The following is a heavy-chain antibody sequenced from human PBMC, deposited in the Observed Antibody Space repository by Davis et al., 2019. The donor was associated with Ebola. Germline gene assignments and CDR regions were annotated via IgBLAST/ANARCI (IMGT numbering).Heavy chain of an antibody. J-gene: IGHJ4*02. V-gene: IGHV3-30-3*01. D-gene: IGHD6-19*01. Sequence: GESLKISCAASGFIFSRYAMHWVRQAPGKGLEWLAVISYDGSNEYYAVSVKGRFIVSRDNSKNTLSLQMNSLRGEDTAVYYCARDGSATPFASWGQGALVTVSS. CDR3: ARDGSATPFAS. CDR2: ISYDGSNE. CDR1: GFIFSRYA.